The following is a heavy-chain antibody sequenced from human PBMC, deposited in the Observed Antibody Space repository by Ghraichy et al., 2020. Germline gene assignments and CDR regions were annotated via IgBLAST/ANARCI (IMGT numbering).Heavy chain of an antibody. V-gene: IGHV4-34*01. CDR3: ARHRQEVTSKYYYYYYGMDV. CDR2: INHSGST. J-gene: IGHJ6*02. CDR1: GGSFSGYY. D-gene: IGHD2-21*02. Sequence: SETLSLTCAVYGGSFSGYYWSWIRQPPGKGLEWIGEINHSGSTNYNPSLKSRVTISVDTSKNQFSLKLSSVTAADTAVYYCARHRQEVTSKYYYYYYGMDVWGQGTTVTVSS.